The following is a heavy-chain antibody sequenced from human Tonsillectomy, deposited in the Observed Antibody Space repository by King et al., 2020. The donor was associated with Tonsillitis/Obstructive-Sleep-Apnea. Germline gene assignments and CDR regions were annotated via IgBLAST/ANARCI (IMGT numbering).Heavy chain of an antibody. CDR2: INPSDGIK. D-gene: IGHD2-2*01. CDR3: ARDDVVGRYIDY. V-gene: IGHV1-46*01. J-gene: IGHJ4*02. Sequence: QLVQSGAEVKKPGASVKVSCKASGYTLTRYYIHLIRQAPRQGLEWMGIINPSDGIKTYAQKFQGRGTMNRDTSTSTVYMELSSLRSDDTAVYYCARDDVVGRYIDYWGQGTLVTVSS. CDR1: GYTLTRYY.